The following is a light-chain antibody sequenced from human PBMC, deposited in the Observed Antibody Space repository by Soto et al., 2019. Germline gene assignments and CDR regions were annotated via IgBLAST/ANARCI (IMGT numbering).Light chain of an antibody. Sequence: QSVLTQPASVSGSPGQSITISCTGTNSDVGSYNLVSWYQQHPGKAPKVIIYEGTKRPSGISNRFSGSKSGNTASLTISGLQAEDEADYYCCSYAGGNPLYVFGTGTKVTVL. CDR1: NSDVGSYNL. V-gene: IGLV2-23*01. CDR2: EGT. J-gene: IGLJ1*01. CDR3: CSYAGGNPLYV.